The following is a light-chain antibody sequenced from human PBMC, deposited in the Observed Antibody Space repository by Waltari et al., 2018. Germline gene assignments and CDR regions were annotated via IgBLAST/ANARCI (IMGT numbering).Light chain of an antibody. CDR1: LNIFGR. J-gene: IGKJ2*01. V-gene: IGKV1-5*03. Sequence: DIQMTQSPPTLSASVGDRVTLPCRASLNIFGRSAWYQQKPGKPPKLLIYETSNLESGVPSRFSGSGSGTDFTLVIDSLQPDDFATYYCQNYHIRKAFGQGTNVEIK. CDR2: ETS. CDR3: QNYHIRKA.